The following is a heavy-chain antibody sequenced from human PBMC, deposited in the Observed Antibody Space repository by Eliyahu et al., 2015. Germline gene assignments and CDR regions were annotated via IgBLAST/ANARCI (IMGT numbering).Heavy chain of an antibody. D-gene: IGHD1-1*01. CDR1: GFSLXTXGVG. CDR3: ARTVGTRWGQPNYDYFDY. CDR2: IXWNDDK. J-gene: IGHJ4*02. V-gene: IGHV2-5*01. Sequence: QITLKESGPTLVKPTQTLTLTCTXSGFSLXTXGVGVGWIXQPPGKAXEWLALIXWNDDKRYSPSLKSRLTITKDTSKNQVVLTMTNMDPVDTATYYCARTVGTRWGQPNYDYFDYWGQGTLVTVSS.